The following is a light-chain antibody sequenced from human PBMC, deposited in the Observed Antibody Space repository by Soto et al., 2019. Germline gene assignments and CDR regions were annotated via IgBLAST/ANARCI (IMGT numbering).Light chain of an antibody. J-gene: IGKJ1*01. V-gene: IGKV3-20*01. CDR2: GAS. Sequence: ESVLTQSPGTLSLSPGERATLSCRASQTIIGNYLAWYQQKPGQAPRLLIYGASNRATGVPDRFSGSYSGTDFSLTITRLEPEDFAVYYCQQYNNWPPWTFGQGTKVEIK. CDR3: QQYNNWPPWT. CDR1: QTIIGNY.